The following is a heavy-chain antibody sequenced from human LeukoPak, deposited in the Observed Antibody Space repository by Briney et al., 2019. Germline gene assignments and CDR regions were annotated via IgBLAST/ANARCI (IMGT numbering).Heavy chain of an antibody. CDR1: GFTFSSYA. V-gene: IGHV3-23*01. D-gene: IGHD3-3*01. CDR2: ISGSGGTT. J-gene: IGHJ4*02. Sequence: GGSLRLSCAASGFTFSSYAMSWVRQAPEKGLEWVSAISGSGGTTYYADSVKGRFIISRDNSRNTLYLQMNSLRAEDTAVYYCAKRHYDFWSGYQNQMYYFDYWGQGALVTVSS. CDR3: AKRHYDFWSGYQNQMYYFDY.